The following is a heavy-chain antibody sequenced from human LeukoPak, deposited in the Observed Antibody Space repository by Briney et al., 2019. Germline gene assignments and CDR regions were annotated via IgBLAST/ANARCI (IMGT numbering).Heavy chain of an antibody. Sequence: GASVKVSCKASGYTFTGYYIHWVRQAPGQGLERMGWINPNSGDTHYAQKFQGRVAMTSDTSINTAYMDLSSLKSDDTAVYYCARIPLNLQDYWGQGTLVTVSS. V-gene: IGHV1-2*02. J-gene: IGHJ4*02. CDR1: GYTFTGYY. CDR3: ARIPLNLQDY. CDR2: INPNSGDT.